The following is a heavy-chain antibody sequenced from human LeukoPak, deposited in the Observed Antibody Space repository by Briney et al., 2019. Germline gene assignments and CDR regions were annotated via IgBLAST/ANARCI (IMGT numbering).Heavy chain of an antibody. V-gene: IGHV3-30-3*01. CDR2: ISYDGSNK. CDR3: ARYDARYGMDV. CDR1: GFXFSSYA. D-gene: IGHD1-1*01. Sequence: GGSLRLSCAASGFXFSSYAIHWVRQAPGKGLEWVAVISYDGSNKYHADSVKGRFTISRDNSKNTLYLQMNSLRAEDTAVYYCARYDARYGMDVWGQGTTVTVSS. J-gene: IGHJ6*02.